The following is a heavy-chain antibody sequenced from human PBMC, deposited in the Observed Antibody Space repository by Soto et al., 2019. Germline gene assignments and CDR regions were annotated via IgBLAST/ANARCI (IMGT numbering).Heavy chain of an antibody. CDR3: AHLPMSSGSYTFDD. Sequence: QITLKESGPTLVKPTQPLTLTCTFSGFSLSTSGVGVGWIRQPPGKALEGLALIYWDDDKRYSPSLKSRLTITKDTSKNQVVLTMTNMDPGDTATYSGAHLPMSSGSYTFDDWGQGTLVAVSS. D-gene: IGHD3-10*01. CDR1: GFSLSTSGVG. CDR2: IYWDDDK. J-gene: IGHJ4*02. V-gene: IGHV2-5*02.